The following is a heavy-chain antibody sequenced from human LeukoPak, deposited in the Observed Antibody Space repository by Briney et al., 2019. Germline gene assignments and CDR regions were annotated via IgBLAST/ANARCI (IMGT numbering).Heavy chain of an antibody. V-gene: IGHV3-9*01. D-gene: IGHD3-10*01. CDR1: GFTFEDYD. J-gene: IGHJ3*02. Sequence: SGGSLRLSCAASGFTFEDYDMHWVRQAPGKGLEGGSGISWNSGSRGYADSVQGRFTISRDNAKNSLYLQMDSLRTEDTAFYYCAKDTSWFTSAFDIWGQGTMVTVSS. CDR2: ISWNSGSR. CDR3: AKDTSWFTSAFDI.